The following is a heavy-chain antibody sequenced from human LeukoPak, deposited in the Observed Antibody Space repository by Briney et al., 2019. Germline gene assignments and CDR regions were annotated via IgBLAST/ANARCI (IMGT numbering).Heavy chain of an antibody. J-gene: IGHJ6*03. V-gene: IGHV4-4*02. CDR3: ARAYYDSSGYGGYYYYYMDV. CDR1: GGSISSSNW. D-gene: IGHD3-22*01. Sequence: SGTLSLTCAVSGGSISSSNWWSWVRQPPGKGLEWIGEIHHSGSTNYNPSLKSRVTISVDKSKNQFSLKLSSVTAADTAVYYCARAYYDSSGYGGYYYYYMDVWGKGTTVTVSS. CDR2: IHHSGST.